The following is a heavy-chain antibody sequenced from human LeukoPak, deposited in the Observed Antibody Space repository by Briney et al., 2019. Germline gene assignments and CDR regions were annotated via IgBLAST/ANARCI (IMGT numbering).Heavy chain of an antibody. J-gene: IGHJ6*02. CDR2: ISYDGSNK. V-gene: IGHV3-30*18. CDR1: RFTFSSYG. D-gene: IGHD3-10*01. Sequence: PGGSLRLSCAASRFTFSSYGMHWVRQAPGKGLEWVAVISYDGSNKYYADSVKGRFTISRDNSKNTLYLQMNSLRAEDTAVYYCAKDWDTMVRGVIQDYYYGMDVWGQGTTVTVSS. CDR3: AKDWDTMVRGVIQDYYYGMDV.